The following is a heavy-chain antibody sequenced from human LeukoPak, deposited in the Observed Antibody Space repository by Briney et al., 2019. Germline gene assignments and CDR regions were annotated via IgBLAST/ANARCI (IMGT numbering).Heavy chain of an antibody. CDR2: ISGSGGST. CDR3: AKEGDYYDSSGYYYPFDY. J-gene: IGHJ4*02. D-gene: IGHD3-22*01. CDR1: GFTFSSYA. Sequence: PGGSLRLSCAASGFTFSSYAMSWVRQAPGKGLEWVSAISGSGGSTYYADSVKGRFTISRDNSKNTLYLQMNSLRAEDTAVYYCAKEGDYYDSSGYYYPFDYWGQGTLVTASS. V-gene: IGHV3-23*01.